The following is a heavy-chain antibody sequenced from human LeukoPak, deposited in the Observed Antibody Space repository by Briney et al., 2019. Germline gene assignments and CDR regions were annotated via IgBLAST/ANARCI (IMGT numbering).Heavy chain of an antibody. CDR1: GFTFSSYS. J-gene: IGHJ3*02. V-gene: IGHV3-21*01. CDR2: ISSSSSYI. CDR3: ARQIGYCSSTSCYIADAFDI. D-gene: IGHD2-2*02. Sequence: GGSLRLSCAASGFTFSSYSMNWVRQAPGKGLEWVSSISSSSSYIYYADSVKGRFTISKDNAKNSLYLQMNSLRAEDTAVYYCARQIGYCSSTSCYIADAFDIWGQGTMVTVSS.